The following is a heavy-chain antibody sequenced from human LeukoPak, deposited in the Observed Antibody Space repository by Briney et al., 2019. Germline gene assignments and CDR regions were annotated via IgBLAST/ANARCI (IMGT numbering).Heavy chain of an antibody. CDR3: ARLSLWFGSFYYMDV. Sequence: SETLSLTCAVYGGPFSDYYWSWIRQPPGKGLEWIGEINHNGSTKYNPSLKSRVTISVDTSKNQFSLKLSSVTAADTAVYYCARLSLWFGSFYYMDVWGKGATVTISS. CDR1: GGPFSDYY. V-gene: IGHV4-34*01. CDR2: INHNGST. D-gene: IGHD3-10*01. J-gene: IGHJ6*03.